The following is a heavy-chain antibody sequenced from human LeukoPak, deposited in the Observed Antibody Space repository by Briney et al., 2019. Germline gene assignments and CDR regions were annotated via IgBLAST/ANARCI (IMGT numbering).Heavy chain of an antibody. V-gene: IGHV1-2*02. Sequence: GASVKVSCKASGYTFSGYHVHWVRQVPGQGLEWMGWINSNSGGTNYAQRFQARVTMTRDTSISTAYMERSRLRSDATAVYYCARGYCTRSSCSYYLDYWGQGTLVTVSS. CDR1: GYTFSGYH. D-gene: IGHD2-15*01. CDR3: ARGYCTRSSCSYYLDY. CDR2: INSNSGGT. J-gene: IGHJ4*02.